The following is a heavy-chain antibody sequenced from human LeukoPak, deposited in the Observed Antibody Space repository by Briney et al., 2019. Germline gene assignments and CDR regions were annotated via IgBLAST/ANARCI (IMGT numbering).Heavy chain of an antibody. CDR3: AKDMGYCSTTSCPLIDD. J-gene: IGHJ4*02. CDR1: GVTPSNYG. V-gene: IGHV3-30*18. CDR2: IAYDGSNK. D-gene: IGHD2-2*01. Sequence: GGTPRLSCAASGVTPSNYGMHCVRDAPGKGLERVAVIAYDGSNKYYADSVKGRLTISRDNSKNTLYLQMTSLRAEDTAVFYCAKDMGYCSTTSCPLIDDWGQGTLVTVSS.